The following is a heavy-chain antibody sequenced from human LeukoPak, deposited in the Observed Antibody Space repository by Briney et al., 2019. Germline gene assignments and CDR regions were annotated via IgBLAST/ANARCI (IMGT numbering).Heavy chain of an antibody. CDR1: GITFSSYG. D-gene: IGHD3-10*01. J-gene: IGHJ4*02. V-gene: IGHV3-23*01. CDR3: ARAMDYYGSGSYSQ. CDR2: ISSTGGTT. Sequence: GGTLRLSCAASGITFSSYGMSWVRQAPGKGLEWVSSISSTGGTTYYADSVKGRFTISRDNSKNTLYLQMNSLRAEDTAVYYCARAMDYYGSGSYSQWGQGTLVTVSS.